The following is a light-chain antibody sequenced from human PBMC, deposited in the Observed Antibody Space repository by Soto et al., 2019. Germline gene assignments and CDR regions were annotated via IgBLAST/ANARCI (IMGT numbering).Light chain of an antibody. CDR3: QQYGSYSRT. V-gene: IGKV1-5*03. Sequence: DIQMTQSPSTLSAFVGDRVTITCRASQSISTSLAWYQQKPGKASKLLIYLASSLESRVPARFSGSGSATDFTLSISSLQPDDFATYYCQQYGSYSRTFGQGTKVEIK. J-gene: IGKJ1*01. CDR2: LAS. CDR1: QSISTS.